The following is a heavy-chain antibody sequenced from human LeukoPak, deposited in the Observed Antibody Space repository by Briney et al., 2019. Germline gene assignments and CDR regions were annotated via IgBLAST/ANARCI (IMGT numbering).Heavy chain of an antibody. J-gene: IGHJ4*02. D-gene: IGHD2-2*01. CDR2: ISGSGGST. CDR3: AGEGQLLFGFDY. Sequence: GGSLRLSCSACGFTFKSYDMSCVRQATGKGLEWVSAISGSGGSTYYADSVKGRFTISRDNSKDTLYLQKNSLRAVDTAVYYCAGEGQLLFGFDYWGQRTPVTASS. V-gene: IGHV3-23*01. CDR1: GFTFKSYD.